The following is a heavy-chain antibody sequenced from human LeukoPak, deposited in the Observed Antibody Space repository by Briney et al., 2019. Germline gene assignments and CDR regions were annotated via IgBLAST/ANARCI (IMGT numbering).Heavy chain of an antibody. Sequence: PGGSLRLSCAASGFTVSSNYMSWVRQAPGKGLEWVSVIYSGGSTYYADSVKGRFTISRHNSKNTLYLQMNSLRAEDTAVYYCAKENQQWLVHPSWFDPWGQGTLVTVSS. J-gene: IGHJ5*02. V-gene: IGHV3-53*04. CDR2: IYSGGST. D-gene: IGHD6-19*01. CDR1: GFTVSSNY. CDR3: AKENQQWLVHPSWFDP.